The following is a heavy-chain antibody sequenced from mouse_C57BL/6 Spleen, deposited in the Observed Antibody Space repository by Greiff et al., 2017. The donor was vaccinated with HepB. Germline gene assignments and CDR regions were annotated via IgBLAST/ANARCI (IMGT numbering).Heavy chain of an antibody. CDR1: GFNIKDYY. CDR2: IDPEDGEN. V-gene: IGHV14-2*01. J-gene: IGHJ3*01. CDR3: ARFHYDYDGDRFAY. Sequence: VQLQQSGAELVKPGASVKLSCTASGFNIKDYYMHWVKQRTEQGLEWIGRIDPEDGENKYAPKFQGKATITADTSSNTAYLQLSSLTSEDTAVYYCARFHYDYDGDRFAYWGQGTLVTVSA. D-gene: IGHD2-4*01.